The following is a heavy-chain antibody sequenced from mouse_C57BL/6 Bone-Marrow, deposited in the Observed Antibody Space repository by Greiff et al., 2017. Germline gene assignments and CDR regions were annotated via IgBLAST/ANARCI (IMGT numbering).Heavy chain of an antibody. CDR2: IDPSDSYT. J-gene: IGHJ2*01. Sequence: QVQLQPPGAELVRPGTSVKLSCKASGYTFTSYWMHWVKQRPGQGLEWIGVIDPSDSYTNYNQKFKGKATLTVDTSSSTAYMQLSSLTSEDSAIYYCARWATVVATVDYWGQGTTLTVSS. CDR1: GYTFTSYW. CDR3: ARWATVVATVDY. D-gene: IGHD1-1*01. V-gene: IGHV1-59*01.